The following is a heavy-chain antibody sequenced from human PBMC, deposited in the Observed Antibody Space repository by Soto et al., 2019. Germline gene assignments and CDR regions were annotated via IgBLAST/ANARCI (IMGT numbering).Heavy chain of an antibody. CDR2: IIPILGIA. CDR1: GCTFSSYT. V-gene: IGHV1-69*08. D-gene: IGHD5-18*01. J-gene: IGHJ6*02. Sequence: QVQLVQSGAEVKKPGSSVKVSCKSSGCTFSSYTISWVRQAPGQGLEWMGRIIPILGIANYAQKFQGRVTITADKSTSTAYMELSSLRSEDKAVYYCARDRRDTLCTYYYYGMDVWGQGTTVTVSS. CDR3: ARDRRDTLCTYYYYGMDV.